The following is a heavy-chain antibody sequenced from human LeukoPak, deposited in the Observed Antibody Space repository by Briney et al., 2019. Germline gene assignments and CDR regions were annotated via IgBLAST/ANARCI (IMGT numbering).Heavy chain of an antibody. Sequence: SQTLSLTCVISGDSVSSNSAAWNWIRQSPSRGLEWLGWTYYRSKWYNGYAVSVKSRITIKPHTSKNQFSLQLYSVTPEDTAVYYCARGAMVAVAFFDYWGQGTLVTVSS. CDR1: GDSVSSNSAA. CDR2: TYYRSKWYN. CDR3: ARGAMVAVAFFDY. V-gene: IGHV6-1*01. J-gene: IGHJ4*02. D-gene: IGHD6-19*01.